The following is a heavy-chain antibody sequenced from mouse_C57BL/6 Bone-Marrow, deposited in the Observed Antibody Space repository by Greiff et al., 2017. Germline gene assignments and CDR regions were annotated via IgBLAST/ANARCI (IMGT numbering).Heavy chain of an antibody. CDR3: ARWNDGSSYENY. D-gene: IGHD1-1*01. J-gene: IGHJ2*01. V-gene: IGHV1-81*01. CDR1: GYTFTSYG. CDR2: IYPRSGNT. Sequence: QVQLQQSGAELARPGASVKLSCKASGYTFTSYGISWVKQRTGQGLEWIGEIYPRSGNTYYNEKFKGKATLTADKSSSTAYMEIRSLTSEDSAVYFCARWNDGSSYENYWGQGTTLTVSS.